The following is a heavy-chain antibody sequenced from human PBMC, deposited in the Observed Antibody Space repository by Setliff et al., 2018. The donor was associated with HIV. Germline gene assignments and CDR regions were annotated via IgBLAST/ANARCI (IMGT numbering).Heavy chain of an antibody. CDR2: SHNNGNT. CDR3: ARQGSWLDS. CDR1: GASISGSY. D-gene: IGHD2-15*01. Sequence: SETLSLTCTVSGASISGSYWIWIRQPPGKGLEWIGYSHNNGNTHYNPSLKSRVTISVDTSKNHVSLRLNSVTAADTAVYYCARQGSWLDSWGQGTLVTVSS. V-gene: IGHV4-59*08. J-gene: IGHJ5*01.